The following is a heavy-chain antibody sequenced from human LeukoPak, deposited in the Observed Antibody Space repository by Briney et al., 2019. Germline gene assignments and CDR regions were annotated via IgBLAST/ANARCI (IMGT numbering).Heavy chain of an antibody. CDR3: ARGPFAQYYYDSIQVGFDP. V-gene: IGHV3-7*01. CDR2: IKQDGSEK. CDR1: GFTFSSYW. Sequence: RGSLRLSCAASGFTFSSYWMSWVRQAPGKGLEWVANIKQDGSEKYYVDSVKGRFTISRDNAKNSLYLQMNSLRAEDTAVYYCARGPFAQYYYDSIQVGFDPWGQGTLVTVSS. J-gene: IGHJ5*02. D-gene: IGHD3-22*01.